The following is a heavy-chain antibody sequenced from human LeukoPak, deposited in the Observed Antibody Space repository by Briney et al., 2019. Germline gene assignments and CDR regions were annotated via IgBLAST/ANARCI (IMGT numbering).Heavy chain of an antibody. CDR3: ARDSSGWYHWFDP. J-gene: IGHJ5*02. CDR2: INPNSGGT. CDR1: GYTFTGYY. Sequence: GASVKVSCKASGYTFTGYYMHWVRQAPGQGLEWMGWINPNSGGTNYAQKFQGRVTMTRDTFISTAYMELSRLRSDDTAVYYCARDSSGWYHWFDPWGQGTLVTVSS. D-gene: IGHD6-19*01. V-gene: IGHV1-2*02.